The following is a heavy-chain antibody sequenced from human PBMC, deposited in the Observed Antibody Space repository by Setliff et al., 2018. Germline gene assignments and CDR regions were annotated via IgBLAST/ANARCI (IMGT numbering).Heavy chain of an antibody. V-gene: IGHV1-18*01. D-gene: IGHD2-8*01. CDR3: LRLVRYCSRTACQRTSGDEV. CDR2: IAVYTGKT. Sequence: ASVKVSCKASAHIFKSYGISWVRQAPGQGLEWVGWIAVYTGKTYSAQKFQGRLTMTTDKSTNMAYLDLRGLRLDDTAIYFCLRLVRYCSRTACQRTSGDEVWGQGTLVTVSS. J-gene: IGHJ4*01. CDR1: AHIFKSYG.